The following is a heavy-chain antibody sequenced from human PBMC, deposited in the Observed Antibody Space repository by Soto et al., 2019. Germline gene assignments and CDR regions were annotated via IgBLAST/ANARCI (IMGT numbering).Heavy chain of an antibody. J-gene: IGHJ4*02. CDR2: INADNGNT. Sequence: QVQLVQSGAEVKKPGASVKVSCKTSGYSFPSHGISWVRQVPGRGLEWMGWINADNGNTKYKQKFQGRVTMTTDTSTTTAYMELRSLKSDDTAVYYCARDHPRGYSGLDYWGQGTLVTVSS. CDR1: GYSFPSHG. D-gene: IGHD5-12*01. V-gene: IGHV1-18*01. CDR3: ARDHPRGYSGLDY.